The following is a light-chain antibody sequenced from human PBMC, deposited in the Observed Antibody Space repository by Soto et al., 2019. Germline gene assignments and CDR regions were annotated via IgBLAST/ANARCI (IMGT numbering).Light chain of an antibody. CDR1: QSVSSNY. J-gene: IGKJ1*01. V-gene: IGKV3-20*01. CDR3: HQYGSSPRT. Sequence: EIVLTQSPGTLSLSPGDGATLSCRASQSVSSNYLAWYQLKPGQAPWLLIYGASIRATGIPDRFSGSGSGTDFTLTIRRLEPEDFAMYFCHQYGSSPRTFGQGTKVEIK. CDR2: GAS.